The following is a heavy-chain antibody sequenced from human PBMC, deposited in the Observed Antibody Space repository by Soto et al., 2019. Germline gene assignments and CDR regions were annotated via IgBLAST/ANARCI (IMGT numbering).Heavy chain of an antibody. CDR3: EKDLDSGTYPTYFDY. Sequence: PGGSLRLSCAASGFTFSSYAMSWVRQAPGKGLEWVSAISGSGGSTYYADSVKGRFTISRDNSKNTLYLQMNSLRAEDTAVYYCEKDLDSGTYPTYFDYWGQGTLVTVSS. D-gene: IGHD1-26*01. J-gene: IGHJ4*02. V-gene: IGHV3-23*01. CDR1: GFTFSSYA. CDR2: ISGSGGST.